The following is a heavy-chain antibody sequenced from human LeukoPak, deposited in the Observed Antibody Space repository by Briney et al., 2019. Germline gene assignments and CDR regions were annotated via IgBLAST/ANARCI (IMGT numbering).Heavy chain of an antibody. J-gene: IGHJ4*02. Sequence: GASVKVSCKASGYTFTSYGISWVRQAPGQGLEWMGWISAYNGNTNYAQKLRGRVTMTTDTSTSTAYMELRSLRSDDTAVYYCATPHLPPYNWNYATPFDYWGQGTLVTVSS. CDR1: GYTFTSYG. D-gene: IGHD1-7*01. CDR2: ISAYNGNT. CDR3: ATPHLPPYNWNYATPFDY. V-gene: IGHV1-18*01.